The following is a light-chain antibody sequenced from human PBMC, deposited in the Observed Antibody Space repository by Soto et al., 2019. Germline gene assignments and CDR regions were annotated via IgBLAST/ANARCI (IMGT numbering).Light chain of an antibody. CDR1: SRDVGGYNY. CDR2: DVT. Sequence: QSVLTQPASVSGCPGQSITISCTGTSRDVGGYNYVSWYQHHPGKAPKLIIYDVTNRPSGVSNPFSGSKSGNTASLTISGLQPEDEPDYYCSSYTPTNTRQIVFGTGTKVTVL. J-gene: IGLJ1*01. CDR3: SSYTPTNTRQIV. V-gene: IGLV2-14*03.